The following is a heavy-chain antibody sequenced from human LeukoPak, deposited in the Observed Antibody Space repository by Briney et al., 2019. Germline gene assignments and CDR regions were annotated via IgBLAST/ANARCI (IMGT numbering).Heavy chain of an antibody. CDR2: IYYSGST. V-gene: IGHV4-39*07. D-gene: IGHD3-10*01. CDR1: GFTFSNYA. CDR3: ARVLLYYYGSGAYGMDV. J-gene: IGHJ6*02. Sequence: GSLRLSCAASGFTFSNYAMSWIRQPPGKGLEWIGSIYYSGSTYYNPSLKSRVTISVDTSKNQFSLKLSSVTAADTAVYYCARVLLYYYGSGAYGMDVWGQGTTVTVSS.